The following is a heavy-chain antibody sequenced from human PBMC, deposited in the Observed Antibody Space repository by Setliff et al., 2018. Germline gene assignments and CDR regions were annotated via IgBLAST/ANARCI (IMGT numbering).Heavy chain of an antibody. V-gene: IGHV7-4-1*02. CDR1: GYTFTTYA. CDR2: INTNTGNQ. D-gene: IGHD5-12*01. J-gene: IGHJ6*03. Sequence: AASVKVSCKASGYTFTTYAMSRMRQAPGQGREWMGWINTNTGNQSYAQGFTGRFVFSLDTSVTTAYLQISSLKSEDSAGYYCARYIAPTYYYMDVWGKGTTVTVSS. CDR3: ARYIAPTYYYMDV.